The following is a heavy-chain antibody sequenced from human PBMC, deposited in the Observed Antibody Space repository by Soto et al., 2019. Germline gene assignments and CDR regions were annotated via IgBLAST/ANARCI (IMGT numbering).Heavy chain of an antibody. CDR3: AREHFPSTYDSYAFDI. Sequence: ASVKFSCKASGYTFTTYGISWVRQAPGQGLEWMGWISAYNGNTHYAQKLQGRVTMTTDTSTSTAYVELRSLRSDDTAVYYCAREHFPSTYDSYAFDIWGQGTMVTVSS. V-gene: IGHV1-18*04. CDR2: ISAYNGNT. CDR1: GYTFTTYG. D-gene: IGHD3-3*02. J-gene: IGHJ3*02.